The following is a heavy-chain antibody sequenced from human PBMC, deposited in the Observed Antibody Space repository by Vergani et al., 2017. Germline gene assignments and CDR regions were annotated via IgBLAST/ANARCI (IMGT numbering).Heavy chain of an antibody. CDR1: GITSAGYA. D-gene: IGHD6-6*01. CDR3: AKDWGTSSGGGWFDP. Sequence: EVQLEESGGGLVLPGRSLRLSCVASGITSAGYAMHWVRQAPWKGLEWVSGISWNSNSIGYADSVKGRFTISRDNAKNSLYLQMNSLRAEDTALYYCAKDWGTSSGGGWFDPWGQGTLVTVSS. J-gene: IGHJ5*02. CDR2: ISWNSNSI. V-gene: IGHV3-9*02.